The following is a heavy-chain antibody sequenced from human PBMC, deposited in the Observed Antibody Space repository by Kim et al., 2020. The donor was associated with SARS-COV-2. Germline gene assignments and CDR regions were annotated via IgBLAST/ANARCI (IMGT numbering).Heavy chain of an antibody. CDR2: IYYSGST. V-gene: IGHV4-31*03. D-gene: IGHD2-2*01. CDR3: ARDSALPAATDYYYYGMDV. J-gene: IGHJ6*02. Sequence: SETLSLTCTVSGGSISSGGYYWSWIRQHPGKGLEWIGYIYYSGSTYYNPSLKSRVTISVDTSKNQFSLKLSSVTAADTAVYYCARDSALPAATDYYYYGMDVWGQGTTVTVSS. CDR1: GGSISSGGYY.